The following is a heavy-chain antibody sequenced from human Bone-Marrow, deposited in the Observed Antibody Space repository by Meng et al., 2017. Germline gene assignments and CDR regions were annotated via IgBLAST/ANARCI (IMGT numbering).Heavy chain of an antibody. CDR3: AREVSPYYYGSGSENWFDP. D-gene: IGHD3-10*01. CDR1: GGSVSRGSYY. CDR2: IYYSGST. V-gene: IGHV4-61*01. J-gene: IGHJ5*02. Sequence: HGQLQESGPGLVSPSETLSLTCTVSGGSVSRGSYYWSWIRQPPGKGLEWIGYIYYSGSTNYNPSLKSRVTISVDTSKNQFSLKLSSVTAADTAVYYCAREVSPYYYGSGSENWFDPWGQGTLVTVSS.